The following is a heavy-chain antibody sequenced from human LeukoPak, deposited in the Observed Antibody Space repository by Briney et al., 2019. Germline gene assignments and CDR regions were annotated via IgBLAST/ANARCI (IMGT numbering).Heavy chain of an antibody. CDR3: ARPSNVLLWFGELSPIDY. J-gene: IGHJ4*02. CDR2: INAGNGNT. Sequence: ASVKVSCKASGYTFTSYAMHWVRQAPGQRLEWMGWINAGNGNTKYSQKFQGRVTITRDTSASTAYMELSSLRSEDTAVYCCARPSNVLLWFGELSPIDYWGQGTLVTVSS. D-gene: IGHD3-10*01. CDR1: GYTFTSYA. V-gene: IGHV1-3*01.